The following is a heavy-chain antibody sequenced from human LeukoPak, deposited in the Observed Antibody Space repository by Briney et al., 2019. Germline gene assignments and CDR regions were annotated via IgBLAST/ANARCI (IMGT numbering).Heavy chain of an antibody. V-gene: IGHV3-11*06. CDR1: GFTFSDYY. D-gene: IGHD6-19*01. CDR2: ISTNSSYT. Sequence: GGSLRLSCAASGFTFSDYYMSWIRQSPGKGLEWVSYISTNSSYTNYADSVKGRSTISRDNAKNSLYLQMNSLRAEDTAVYYCARGYSSGSRLGYWGQGTLVTVSS. J-gene: IGHJ4*02. CDR3: ARGYSSGSRLGY.